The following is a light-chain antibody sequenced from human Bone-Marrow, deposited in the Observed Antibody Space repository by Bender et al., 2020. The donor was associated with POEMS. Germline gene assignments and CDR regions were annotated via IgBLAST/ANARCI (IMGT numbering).Light chain of an antibody. V-gene: IGLV2-14*03. J-gene: IGLJ1*01. CDR3: CSYAGATTFYV. CDR2: DVN. CDR1: SSDVGFSNY. Sequence: QSALTQSASVSGSPGQSITISCTGTSSDVGFSNYVSWYQQHPGKAPKLIIYDVNNRPSGVPDRFSGSRSGNTASLTVSGLQAEDEADYYCCSYAGATTFYVFGTGTKVTVL.